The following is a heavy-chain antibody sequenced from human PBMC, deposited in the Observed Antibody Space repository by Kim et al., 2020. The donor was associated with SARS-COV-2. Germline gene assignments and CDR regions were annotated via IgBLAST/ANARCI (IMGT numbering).Heavy chain of an antibody. Sequence: YHDSVKGRFPISRDNSKNPLYLQMNSLRAEDTALYYCAKGPSTVVTPADYWGQGTLVTVSS. D-gene: IGHD4-17*01. J-gene: IGHJ4*02. V-gene: IGHV3-23*01. CDR3: AKGPSTVVTPADY.